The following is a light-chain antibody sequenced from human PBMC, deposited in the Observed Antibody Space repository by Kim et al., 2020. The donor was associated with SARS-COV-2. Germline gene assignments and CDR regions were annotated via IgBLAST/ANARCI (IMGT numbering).Light chain of an antibody. CDR1: SLRSYY. CDR3: DSRDISGDHRV. CDR2: GKN. J-gene: IGLJ2*01. V-gene: IGLV3-19*01. Sequence: APGQTVRSTCQGDSLRSYYASWYQQKPGQAPVLVIFGKNNRPSGIPGRFSGSSSGNTASLTITGAQAEDEADYYCDSRDISGDHRVFGGGTQLTVL.